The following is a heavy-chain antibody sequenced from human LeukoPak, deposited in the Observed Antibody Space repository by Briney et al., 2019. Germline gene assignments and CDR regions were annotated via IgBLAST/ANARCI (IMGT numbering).Heavy chain of an antibody. V-gene: IGHV4-4*07. CDR1: GASISSYY. D-gene: IGHD2-2*01. J-gene: IGHJ4*02. CDR2: IYTSGST. Sequence: SETLSLTCTVSGASISSYYWTWIRQPAGKGLEWIGRIYTSGSTNYNPPLNSRVAMSVDTSKNQFSLELSSVTAADTAVYYCASLAADSSSSRGFDYWGQGTLVTVSS. CDR3: ASLAADSSSSRGFDY.